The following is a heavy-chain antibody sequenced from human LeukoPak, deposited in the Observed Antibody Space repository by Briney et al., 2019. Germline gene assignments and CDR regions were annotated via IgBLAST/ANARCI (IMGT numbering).Heavy chain of an antibody. CDR1: GYSFTSYW. Sequence: GGSLRLSCKGYGYSFTSYWIGWVRQMPGKGLEWMGIIYPGDSDTRYSPSFQGQVTISADKSISTAYLQWSSLKASDTAMYYCARHLAALNAFDIWGQGTMVTVSS. J-gene: IGHJ3*02. CDR2: IYPGDSDT. D-gene: IGHD6-6*01. CDR3: ARHLAALNAFDI. V-gene: IGHV5-51*01.